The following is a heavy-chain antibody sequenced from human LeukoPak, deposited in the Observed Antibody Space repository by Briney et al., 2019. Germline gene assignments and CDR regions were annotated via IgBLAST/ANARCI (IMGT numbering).Heavy chain of an antibody. J-gene: IGHJ6*02. CDR2: IWYDGSNK. D-gene: IGHD6-13*01. V-gene: IGHV3-33*01. CDR1: GFTFSSYG. CDR3: AIPNTSSWYYYGMDV. Sequence: PGGSLRLSCAASGFTFSSYGMHWVRQAPGKGLEWVAVIWYDGSNKYYADSVKGRFTISRDNSKNTLYLQMNSLRAEDTAVYYCAIPNTSSWYYYGMDVWGQGTTVTVSS.